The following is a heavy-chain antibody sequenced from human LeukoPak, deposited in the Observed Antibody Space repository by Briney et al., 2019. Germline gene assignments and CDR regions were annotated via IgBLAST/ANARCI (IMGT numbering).Heavy chain of an antibody. CDR3: ARDPSGSYDFDY. CDR1: GYTFTSSD. D-gene: IGHD1-26*01. J-gene: IGHJ4*02. V-gene: IGHV1-18*01. CDR2: ISTDNGNT. Sequence: ASVKVSCKPSGYTFTSSDISWVRQAPGQGLEWIGWISTDNGNTNYAQTAQGRVTMTTDTSTSTAYMELRSLRSDDAAVYYCARDPSGSYDFDYWGQGTLVTVSS.